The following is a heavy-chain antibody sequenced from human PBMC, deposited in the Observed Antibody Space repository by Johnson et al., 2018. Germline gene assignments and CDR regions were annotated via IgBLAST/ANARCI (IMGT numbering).Heavy chain of an antibody. CDR2: ISWNSGSI. Sequence: EVQLVESGGGLVQPGRSLRLSCAASGFTFDDYAMHWVRQAPGKGLEWVSGISWNSGSIGYADSVKGRFTISRDNAKNSLYLQMNSLRAEDTALYYCAKAPVGGLGEGAEYFQHWGQGTLVTVSS. CDR1: GFTFDDYA. CDR3: AKAPVGGLGEGAEYFQH. D-gene: IGHD3-10*01. V-gene: IGHV3-9*01. J-gene: IGHJ1*01.